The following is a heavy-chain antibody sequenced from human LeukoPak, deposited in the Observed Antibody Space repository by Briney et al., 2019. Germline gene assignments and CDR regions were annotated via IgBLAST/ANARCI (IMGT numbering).Heavy chain of an antibody. CDR2: INPNSGGT. CDR3: AKSSISGSGSYYPYYYGMDV. J-gene: IGHJ6*02. V-gene: IGHV1-2*02. D-gene: IGHD3-10*01. Sequence: ASVKVSCKASGSSFTDYYMHWVRQAPGQGLEWMGWINPNSGGTNSAQRFQGRVTMTRDTSISTAYMELSSLRSDDTAVYYCAKSSISGSGSYYPYYYGMDVWGQGTTVTVSS. CDR1: GSSFTDYY.